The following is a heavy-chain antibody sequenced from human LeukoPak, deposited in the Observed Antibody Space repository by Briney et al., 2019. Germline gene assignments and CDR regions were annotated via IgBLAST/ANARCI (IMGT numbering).Heavy chain of an antibody. CDR3: ARSVVTLYWYFDL. J-gene: IGHJ2*01. V-gene: IGHV4-59*01. D-gene: IGHD4-23*01. Sequence: MSSETLSLTCTVSGGSISGYYYNWIRQPPGKGLEWIGYIYYSGSTSYNPSLKSRVTISLDTSKNQFSLKLSSVTTADTAVYYCARSVVTLYWYFDLWGRGTLVTVSS. CDR1: GGSISGYY. CDR2: IYYSGST.